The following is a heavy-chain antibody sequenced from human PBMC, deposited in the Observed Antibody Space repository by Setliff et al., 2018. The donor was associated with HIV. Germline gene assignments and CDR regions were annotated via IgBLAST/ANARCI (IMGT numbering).Heavy chain of an antibody. J-gene: IGHJ3*02. D-gene: IGHD1-26*01. CDR3: TRWIVGSSNIFAFDI. CDR2: INPKSGNR. Sequence: ASVKVSCKASGYTLPDFDIYWMRQASGQGLEWLGWINPKSGNRAYAQSFQGRVNLTTNTAISTVDMELSSLSSEDTDVYYCTRWIVGSSNIFAFDIWGQGTLVTVSS. V-gene: IGHV1-8*01. CDR1: GYTLPDFD.